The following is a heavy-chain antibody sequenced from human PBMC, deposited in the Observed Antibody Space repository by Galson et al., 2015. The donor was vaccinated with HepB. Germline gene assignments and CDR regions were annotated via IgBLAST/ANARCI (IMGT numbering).Heavy chain of an antibody. Sequence: LSLTCAVYGGSFSGYYWNWIRQPPGKGLEWIGEINHSGSTNYNPSLKSRVTISVDTSKNQFSLKLSSVTAADTAVYYCARRRGYSGYTVRPDAFDIWGQGTMVTVSS. CDR3: ARRRGYSGYTVRPDAFDI. CDR1: GGSFSGYY. V-gene: IGHV4-34*01. J-gene: IGHJ3*02. CDR2: INHSGST. D-gene: IGHD5-12*01.